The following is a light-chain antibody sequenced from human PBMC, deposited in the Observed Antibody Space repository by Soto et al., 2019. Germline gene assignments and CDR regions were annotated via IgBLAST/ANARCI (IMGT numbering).Light chain of an antibody. CDR3: SSYTSSSTLV. CDR1: SSDVGGYNY. J-gene: IGLJ2*01. Sequence: QSVLTQPASVSGSPGPSITISCTGTSSDVGGYNYVSWYQQHPGKAPKLMIYEVSNRPSGVSNRFSGSKSGNTASLTISGLQAEDEADYYCSSYTSSSTLVFGGGTQLTVL. CDR2: EVS. V-gene: IGLV2-14*01.